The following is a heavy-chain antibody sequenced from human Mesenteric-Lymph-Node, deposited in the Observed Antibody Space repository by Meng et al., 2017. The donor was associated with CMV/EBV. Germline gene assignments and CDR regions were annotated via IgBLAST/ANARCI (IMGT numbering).Heavy chain of an antibody. J-gene: IGHJ4*02. V-gene: IGHV3-21*01. CDR1: GFTFSRYT. CDR2: ISTSSGAYV. CDR3: ARDGVRGLDY. Sequence: GESLKISCAASGFTFSRYTLTWVRQAPGKGLEWVSSISTSSGAYVYYADSVKGRFTISRDNAKNTLYLQMNTLRVEDTAVYYCARDGVRGLDYWGQGTLVTVSS. D-gene: IGHD3-10*01.